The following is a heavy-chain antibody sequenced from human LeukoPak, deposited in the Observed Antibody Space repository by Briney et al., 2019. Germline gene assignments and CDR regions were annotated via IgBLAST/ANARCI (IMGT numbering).Heavy chain of an antibody. CDR2: IYHSGST. CDR3: ARRGFHIVVVPAAITSVDYYYYMDV. Sequence: SETLSLTCAVSGYSISSGYYWGWIRQPPGKGLEWIGRIYHSGSTYYNPSLKRRVTISVDTPKNQFSLKLSSVTAEDTAVYYCARRGFHIVVVPAAITSVDYYYYMDVWGKGTPVTVSS. J-gene: IGHJ6*03. V-gene: IGHV4-38-2*01. CDR1: GYSISSGYY. D-gene: IGHD2-2*02.